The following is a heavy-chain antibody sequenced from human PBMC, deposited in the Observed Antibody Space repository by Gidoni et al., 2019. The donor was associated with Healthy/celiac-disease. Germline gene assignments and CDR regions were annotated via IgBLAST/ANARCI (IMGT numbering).Heavy chain of an antibody. CDR3: AKETYYYDSSGLWGDFQH. D-gene: IGHD3-22*01. V-gene: IGHV3-23*01. J-gene: IGHJ1*01. Sequence: EVQLLESGGGLVQPGGSLRLSCAASGFTFSSYAMSWVRQAPGKGLELVSAISGSGGSTYYADSVKGRFTISRDNSKNTLYLQMNSLRAEDTAVYYCAKETYYYDSSGLWGDFQHWGQGTLVTVSS. CDR1: GFTFSSYA. CDR2: ISGSGGST.